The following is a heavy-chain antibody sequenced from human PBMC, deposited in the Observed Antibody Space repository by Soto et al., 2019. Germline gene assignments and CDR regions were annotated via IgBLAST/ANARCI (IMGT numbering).Heavy chain of an antibody. Sequence: QVQLVQSGAEVKKPGSSVKVSGKASGGTFSSYTISWVRQAPGQGLEWMGRIIPILGIANYAQKFQGRVTITADKSTSTAYMELSSLRSEDTAVYYCARVDTGVYYYYGMDVWGQGTTVTVSS. J-gene: IGHJ6*02. CDR2: IIPILGIA. CDR3: ARVDTGVYYYYGMDV. V-gene: IGHV1-69*02. CDR1: GGTFSSYT. D-gene: IGHD5-18*01.